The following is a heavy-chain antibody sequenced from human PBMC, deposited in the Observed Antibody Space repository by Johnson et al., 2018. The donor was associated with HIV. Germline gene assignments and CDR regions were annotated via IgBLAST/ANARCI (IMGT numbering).Heavy chain of an antibody. Sequence: QVQLVESGGGLVKPGGSLRLSCAASGFRFSDHYMSWIRQAPGKGLEWVAFIQHDGKKELYGDSVKGRFTISRDNSKNTLYLEMNSLRAEDTAVYYCAKDTGAYYDTVLAVDIWGQGTMVTVSS. V-gene: IGHV3-30*02. CDR1: GFRFSDHY. D-gene: IGHD3-22*01. CDR3: AKDTGAYYDTVLAVDI. CDR2: IQHDGKKE. J-gene: IGHJ3*02.